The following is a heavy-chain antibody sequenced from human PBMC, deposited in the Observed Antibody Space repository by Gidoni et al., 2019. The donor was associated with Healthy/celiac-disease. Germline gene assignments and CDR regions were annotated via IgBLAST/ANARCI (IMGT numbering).Heavy chain of an antibody. J-gene: IGHJ4*02. CDR1: GFTFSSYG. CDR2: IWYDGSNK. V-gene: IGHV3-33*01. CDR3: ARDDAVWDSSSWCFDY. Sequence: QVQLVESGGGVVQPGRSLRLSCAASGFTFSSYGMHWVRQAPGKGLEWVAVIWYDGSNKYYADSVKGRFTISRDNSKNTLYLQMNSLRAEDTAVYYCARDDAVWDSSSWCFDYWGQGTLVTVSS. D-gene: IGHD6-13*01.